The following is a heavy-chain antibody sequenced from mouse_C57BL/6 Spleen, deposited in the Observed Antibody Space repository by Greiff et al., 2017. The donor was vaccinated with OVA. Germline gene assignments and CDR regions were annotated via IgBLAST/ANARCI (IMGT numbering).Heavy chain of an antibody. D-gene: IGHD2-4*01. V-gene: IGHV1-85*01. J-gene: IGHJ2*01. CDR2: LYPRDGST. CDR3: ARRGIYYDYDAGFDY. CDR1: GYTFTSYD. Sequence: VQLQQSGPELVKPGASVKLSCKASGYTFTSYDINWVKQRPGQGLEWIGWLYPRDGSTKYNEKFKGKATLTVDTSSSTAYMELHSLTSEDSAVYFCARRGIYYDYDAGFDYWGQGTTLTVSS.